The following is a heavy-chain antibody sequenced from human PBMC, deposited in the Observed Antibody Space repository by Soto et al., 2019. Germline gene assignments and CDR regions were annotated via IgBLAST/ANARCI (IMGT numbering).Heavy chain of an antibody. CDR2: ISYDGSNK. CDR1: GFTFSSYG. J-gene: IGHJ6*02. D-gene: IGHD1-26*01. CDR3: AKGSSSGSYVMDV. Sequence: GGSLRLSCAASGFTFSSYGMHWVRQAPGKGLEWVAVISYDGSNKYYADSVKGRFTISRDNSKNTLYLQMNSLRAEDTAVYYCAKGSSSGSYVMDVWGQGTTVTVSS. V-gene: IGHV3-30*18.